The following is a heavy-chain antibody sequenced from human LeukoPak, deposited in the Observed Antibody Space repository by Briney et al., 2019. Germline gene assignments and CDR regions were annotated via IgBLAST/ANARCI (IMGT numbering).Heavy chain of an antibody. CDR1: GFTFSSYA. D-gene: IGHD6-13*01. CDR3: ARHLTIAAASHGFDY. CDR2: ISYDGSNK. Sequence: PGGSLRLSCAASGFTFSSYAMHWVRQAPGKGLEWVAVISYDGSNKYYADSVKGRFTISRDNSKNTLYLQMNSLRAEDTAVYCCARHLTIAAASHGFDYWGQGTLVTVSS. J-gene: IGHJ4*02. V-gene: IGHV3-30-3*01.